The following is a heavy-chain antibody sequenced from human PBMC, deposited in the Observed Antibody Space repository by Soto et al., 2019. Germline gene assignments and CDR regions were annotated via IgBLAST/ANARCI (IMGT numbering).Heavy chain of an antibody. V-gene: IGHV3-23*01. CDR2: ISGSGGST. CDR1: GFTFSSYA. J-gene: IGHJ4*02. CDR3: TKNKPCLYDDYIWGSYQPFDY. D-gene: IGHD3-16*02. Sequence: EVQLLESGGGLVQPGGSLRLSCAASGFTFSSYAMSWVRQAPGKGLEWVSAISGSGGSTYYADSVKGRFTISRDNSKNTMYLQMHSLSAEYTAVYYCTKNKPCLYDDYIWGSYQPFDYWGQGTLGTVSS.